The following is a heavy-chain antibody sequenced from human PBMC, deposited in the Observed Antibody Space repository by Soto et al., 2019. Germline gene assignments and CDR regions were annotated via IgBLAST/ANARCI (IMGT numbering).Heavy chain of an antibody. Sequence: QVQLVQSGAEVKKPGASVKVSCKASGYTFTSYGISWVRQAPGQGLEWMGWISVDNGNINYAQNLQGRVTMTTDTSTSTAYMELRSLRSDDTAIYYCARDQVAKWAPGSGMVNYYYGMDAWGQGTTVTVSS. J-gene: IGHJ6*02. CDR2: ISVDNGNI. D-gene: IGHD5-18*01. V-gene: IGHV1-18*04. CDR1: GYTFTSYG. CDR3: ARDQVAKWAPGSGMVNYYYGMDA.